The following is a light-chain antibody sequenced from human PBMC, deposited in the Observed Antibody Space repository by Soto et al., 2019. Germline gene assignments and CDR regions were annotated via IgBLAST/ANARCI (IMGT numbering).Light chain of an antibody. V-gene: IGKV3-20*01. Sequence: EIVLTQSPGTLSLSPGERATLSCSASQSVSSSYLAWYQQKPGQAPRLLIYGASSRATGIPDRFSGSGSGTDCTLTISRLEPEDFVVYYCQQYGSSPEWTFGQGTKVEIK. CDR1: QSVSSSY. CDR2: GAS. J-gene: IGKJ1*01. CDR3: QQYGSSPEWT.